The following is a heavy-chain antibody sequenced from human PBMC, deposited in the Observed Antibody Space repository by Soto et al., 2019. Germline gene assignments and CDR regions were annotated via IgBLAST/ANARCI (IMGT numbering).Heavy chain of an antibody. D-gene: IGHD1-26*01. Sequence: EVPLVESGGGLVKPGGSLRLSCVVSGFTFSNYNMNWVRQAPGKGLEWVSSISGTSSYIYYGDSVKGRFTISRDNAKNSLYLQMNSLRAEDTAVYYCARGVGAVTGREEYWGQGTLVTVSS. V-gene: IGHV3-21*06. CDR2: ISGTSSYI. CDR3: ARGVGAVTGREEY. CDR1: GFTFSNYN. J-gene: IGHJ4*02.